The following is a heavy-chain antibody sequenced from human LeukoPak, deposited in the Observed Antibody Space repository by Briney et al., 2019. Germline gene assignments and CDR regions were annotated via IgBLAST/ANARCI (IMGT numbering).Heavy chain of an antibody. CDR1: GYTLTELS. V-gene: IGHV1-24*01. CDR2: FDPEDGET. Sequence: ASAKVSCKVSGYTLTELSMHWVRQAPGKGLEWMGGFDPEDGETIYAQKFQGRVTMTEDTSTDTAYMELGSLRSDDTAVYYCARDQGLRYFDWLSSVKLGALDIWGQGTMVTVSS. D-gene: IGHD3-9*01. CDR3: ARDQGLRYFDWLSSVKLGALDI. J-gene: IGHJ3*02.